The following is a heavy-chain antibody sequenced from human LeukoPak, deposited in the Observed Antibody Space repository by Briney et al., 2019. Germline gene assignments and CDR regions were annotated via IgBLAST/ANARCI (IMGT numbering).Heavy chain of an antibody. Sequence: PGGSLRLSCAASGFTFDDYAMHWVRQAPGKGLEWVSLISWDGGSTYYADSVKGRFTISRDNSKNSLYLQMNSLRAEDTALYYCAKARGYCSSTSCPGYFDYWGQGTLVTVSS. V-gene: IGHV3-43D*04. CDR3: AKARGYCSSTSCPGYFDY. CDR1: GFTFDDYA. CDR2: ISWDGGST. D-gene: IGHD2-2*01. J-gene: IGHJ4*02.